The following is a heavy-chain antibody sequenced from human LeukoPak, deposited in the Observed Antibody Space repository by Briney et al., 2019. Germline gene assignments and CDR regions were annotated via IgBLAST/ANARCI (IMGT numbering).Heavy chain of an antibody. V-gene: IGHV4-59*01. CDR1: GGSISSYY. Sequence: PSETLSLTCTVSGGSISSYYWSWIRQPPGKGLEWIGYIYNIGSTNYNPSLKSRATISVDTSKNQFSLKLSSVTAADTAVYYCAREVGQLQHLDYGDENWGQGTLVTVSS. CDR3: AREVGQLQHLDYGDEN. D-gene: IGHD4-17*01. J-gene: IGHJ4*02. CDR2: IYNIGST.